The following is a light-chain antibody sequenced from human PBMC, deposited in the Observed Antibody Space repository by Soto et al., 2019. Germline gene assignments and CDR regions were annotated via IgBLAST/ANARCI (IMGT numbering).Light chain of an antibody. CDR3: SSYTSSSTYV. V-gene: IGLV2-18*02. J-gene: IGLJ1*01. CDR1: SSVVGSYNR. CDR2: EVS. Sequence: QAALTQPPAVSGSPGQSVTISCTATSSVVGSYNRVSWYQQPPGTAPKLMIYEVSNRPSGVPDRFSGSKSGNTASLTISGLQAEDEADYYCSSYTSSSTYVFGSGTKVTVL.